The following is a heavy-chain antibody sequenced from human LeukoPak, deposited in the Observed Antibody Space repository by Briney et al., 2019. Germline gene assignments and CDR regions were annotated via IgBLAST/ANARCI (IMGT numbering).Heavy chain of an antibody. CDR1: GGSISSGGYS. V-gene: IGHV4-30-2*01. D-gene: IGHD1-26*01. Sequence: PSETLSLTCAVSGGSISSGGYSWSWIRQPPGKGLEWIGYIYHSGSTYYNPSLKSRVTISVDRSKNQFSLKLSSVTAADTAVYYCARYSLSGSLFHYWGQGTLVTVSS. CDR2: IYHSGST. CDR3: ARYSLSGSLFHY. J-gene: IGHJ4*02.